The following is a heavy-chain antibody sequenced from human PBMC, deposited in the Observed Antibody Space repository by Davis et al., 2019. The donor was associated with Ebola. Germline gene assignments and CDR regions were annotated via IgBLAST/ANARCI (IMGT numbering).Heavy chain of an antibody. V-gene: IGHV4-39*07. CDR1: GGSISSSSYY. D-gene: IGHD6-6*01. J-gene: IGHJ4*02. CDR2: IYYSGST. CDR3: ARSKYSSSLYYFDY. Sequence: MPLETLSLTCTVSGGSISSSSYYWGWIRQPPGKGLEWIGSIYYSGSTYYNPSLKSRVTISVDTSKNQFSLKLSSVTAADTAVYYCARSKYSSSLYYFDYWGQGTLVTVSS.